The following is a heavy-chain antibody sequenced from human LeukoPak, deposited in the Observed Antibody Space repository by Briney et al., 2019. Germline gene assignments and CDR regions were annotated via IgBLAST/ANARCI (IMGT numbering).Heavy chain of an antibody. Sequence: SETLSLICTVSGGSISSYYWSWVRQPAGKGLEWIGRIYASGNTNYNPSLKGRVTMSLDTSKNQFSLNLSSVTAADTAVYYCARGRGSSWYYFDYWGRGTLVTVSS. CDR3: ARGRGSSWYYFDY. V-gene: IGHV4-4*07. J-gene: IGHJ4*02. CDR1: GGSISSYY. CDR2: IYASGNT. D-gene: IGHD6-13*01.